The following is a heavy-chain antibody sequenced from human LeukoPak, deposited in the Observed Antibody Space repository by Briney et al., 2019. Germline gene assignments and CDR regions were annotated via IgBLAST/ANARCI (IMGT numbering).Heavy chain of an antibody. CDR3: ARDIGP. D-gene: IGHD1-26*01. Sequence: SQTLSLTCAVSGGSISSDTYSWNWIRQPPGRGLEWIGYIWHTGSTYYTPSLKSRVTISVDRSKNQFSLKLSSVTAADTAVYHCARDIGPRGQGTLVTVSS. CDR1: GGSISSDTYS. J-gene: IGHJ5*02. CDR2: IWHTGST. V-gene: IGHV4-30-2*01.